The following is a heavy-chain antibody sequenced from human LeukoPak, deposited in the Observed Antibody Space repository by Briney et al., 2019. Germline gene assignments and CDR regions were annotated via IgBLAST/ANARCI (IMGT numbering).Heavy chain of an antibody. CDR3: AKRGVVIRVILVGFHKEAYYFES. CDR1: GFTLSNYG. CDR2: ISGSGGST. Sequence: PGGSLRLSCVVSGFTLSNYGMTWVRRAPGKGLEWVAGISGSGGSTNYADSVKGRFTISRDNSRNTLYLQMHSLRAEDMAFYFCAKRGVVIRVILVGFHKEAYYFESWGQGALVTVSP. D-gene: IGHD3/OR15-3a*01. J-gene: IGHJ4*02. V-gene: IGHV3-23*01.